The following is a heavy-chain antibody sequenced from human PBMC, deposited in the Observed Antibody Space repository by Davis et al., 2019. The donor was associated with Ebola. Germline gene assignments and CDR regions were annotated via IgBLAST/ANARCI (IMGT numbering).Heavy chain of an antibody. J-gene: IGHJ6*02. CDR3: ARDPAASSYYYGMDV. D-gene: IGHD6-13*01. Sequence: MPGGSLRLSCAVSGGSISSSNWWSWVRQPPGKGLEWIGEIYHSWSTNYNPSLKSRVTISVDKSKNQFSLKLSSVTAADTAVYYCARDPAASSYYYGMDVWGQGTTVTVSS. CDR2: IYHSWST. CDR1: GGSISSSNW. V-gene: IGHV4-4*02.